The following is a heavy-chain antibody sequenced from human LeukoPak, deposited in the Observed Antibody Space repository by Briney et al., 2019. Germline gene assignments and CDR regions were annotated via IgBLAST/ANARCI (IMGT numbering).Heavy chain of an antibody. V-gene: IGHV3-23*01. J-gene: IGHJ4*02. CDR2: ISGSGGST. CDR3: AKDHVAAGTINDC. D-gene: IGHD6-13*01. CDR1: GFTFSSYA. Sequence: PGGSLRLSCAASGFTFSSYAMSWVRQAPGKGLEWVSTISGSGGSTYYADSVKGRFTISRDNSKNTLYLQINSLRAEDTAVYYCAKDHVAAGTINDCWGQGTLVTVSS.